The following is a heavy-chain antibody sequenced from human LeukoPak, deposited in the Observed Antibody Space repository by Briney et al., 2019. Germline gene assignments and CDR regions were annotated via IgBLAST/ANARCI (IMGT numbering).Heavy chain of an antibody. CDR3: ARGYYYDSSGYYYE. V-gene: IGHV1-2*02. Sequence: ASVKVSCKASGYTFTGYYMHWVRQAPGQGLEWMGWINPNSGGTNYAQKFQGRVTMTRDTSISTAHMELSRLRSDDTAVYYCARGYYYDSSGYYYEWGQGTLVTVSS. D-gene: IGHD3-22*01. J-gene: IGHJ4*02. CDR2: INPNSGGT. CDR1: GYTFTGYY.